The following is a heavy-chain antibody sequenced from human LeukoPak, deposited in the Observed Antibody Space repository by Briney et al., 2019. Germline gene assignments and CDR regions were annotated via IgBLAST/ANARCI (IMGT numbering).Heavy chain of an antibody. Sequence: PGGSLRLSCAASGFTFSNYGMHWVRQAPGKGLEWVAVISYDGSNKYYADSVKGRFTISRGNSKNTLYLQMNSLRPEDTAVYYCARAEGGALDYWGQGTLVTVSS. J-gene: IGHJ4*02. D-gene: IGHD1-26*01. CDR3: ARAEGGALDY. CDR1: GFTFSNYG. V-gene: IGHV3-30*03. CDR2: ISYDGSNK.